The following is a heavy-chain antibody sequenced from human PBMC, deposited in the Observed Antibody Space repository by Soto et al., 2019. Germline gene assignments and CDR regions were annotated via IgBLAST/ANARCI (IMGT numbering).Heavy chain of an antibody. V-gene: IGHV4-59*08. CDR2: IYYSGST. Sequence: PSETLSLTCIVSGGSISNYYWSWFRQPPGKGLEWIGYIYYSGSTNYNPSLKSRVTISVDTSKNQFSLKLSSVTAADTAVYYCARRWGRTFDYWGQGTLVTVSS. D-gene: IGHD7-27*01. J-gene: IGHJ4*02. CDR3: ARRWGRTFDY. CDR1: GGSISNYY.